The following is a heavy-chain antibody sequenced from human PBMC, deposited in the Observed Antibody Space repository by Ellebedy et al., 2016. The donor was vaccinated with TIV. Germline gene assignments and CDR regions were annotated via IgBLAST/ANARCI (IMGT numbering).Heavy chain of an antibody. J-gene: IGHJ6*02. CDR1: GYTFTSYY. Sequence: AASVKVSCKASGYTFTSYYMHWVRQAPGQGLEWMGIINPSGGSTSYAQKFQGRVTMTRETSTSTVYMELSSLRSEDTAVYYCAREEGHYGMDVWGQGTTVTVSS. CDR3: AREEGHYGMDV. CDR2: INPSGGST. V-gene: IGHV1-46*01.